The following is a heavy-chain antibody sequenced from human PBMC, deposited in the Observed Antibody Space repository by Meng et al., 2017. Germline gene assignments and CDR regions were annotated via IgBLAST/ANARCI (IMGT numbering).Heavy chain of an antibody. V-gene: IGHV3-21*01. J-gene: IGHJ6*02. CDR3: ARDRYGDYAFWLDYYYYYGMDV. CDR1: GFTFSSYS. CDR2: ISSSSSYI. D-gene: IGHD4-17*01. Sequence: GESLKISCAASGFTFSSYSMNWVRQAPGKGLEWVSSISSSSSYIYYADSVKGRFTISRDSAKNSLYLQMNSLRAEDTAVYYCARDRYGDYAFWLDYYYYYGMDVWGQGTTVTVSS.